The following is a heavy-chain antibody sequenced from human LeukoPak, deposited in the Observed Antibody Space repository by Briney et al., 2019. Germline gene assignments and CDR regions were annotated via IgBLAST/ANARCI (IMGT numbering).Heavy chain of an antibody. CDR3: ARAFSYGSGSYYRNWSDP. J-gene: IGHJ5*02. D-gene: IGHD3-10*01. CDR1: GGSISSYY. CDR2: IYTSGST. V-gene: IGHV4-4*07. Sequence: SETLSLTCTVSGGSISSYYWSWIRQPAGKGLEWIGRIYTSGSTNYNPSLKSRVTMSVDTSKNQFSLKLSSVTAADTAVYYCARAFSYGSGSYYRNWSDPWGQGTLVTVSS.